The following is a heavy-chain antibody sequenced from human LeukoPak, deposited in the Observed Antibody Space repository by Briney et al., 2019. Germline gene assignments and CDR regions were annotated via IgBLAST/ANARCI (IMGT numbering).Heavy chain of an antibody. CDR1: GFTFSSYS. J-gene: IGHJ5*02. D-gene: IGHD3-10*01. Sequence: GGSLRLSCAASGFTFSSYSMNWVRQAPGKGLEWVSSISSSSSYIYYADSVKGRFTISRDNAKNSLYLQMNSLGAEDTAVYYCARDLYGSGSYYFPDWFGPWGQGTLVTVSS. CDR3: ARDLYGSGSYYFPDWFGP. V-gene: IGHV3-21*01. CDR2: ISSSSSYI.